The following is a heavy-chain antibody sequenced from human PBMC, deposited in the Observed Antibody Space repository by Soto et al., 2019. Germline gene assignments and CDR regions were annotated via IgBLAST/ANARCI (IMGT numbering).Heavy chain of an antibody. CDR1: GFTVSSNY. D-gene: IGHD2-15*01. CDR3: ARGVVAATYYYYGMDV. V-gene: IGHV3-66*01. Sequence: GGSLRLSCAAPGFTVSSNYMSWVRQTQGKGLEWVSVIYSGGSTYYADSVKGRFTISRDNSKNTLYLQMTSLRAEDTAVYYCARGVVAATYYYYGMDVWGQGTTVTVSS. J-gene: IGHJ6*02. CDR2: IYSGGST.